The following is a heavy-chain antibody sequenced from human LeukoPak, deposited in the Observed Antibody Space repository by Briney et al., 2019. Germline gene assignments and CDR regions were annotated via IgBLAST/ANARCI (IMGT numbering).Heavy chain of an antibody. V-gene: IGHV1-69*13. Sequence: ASVKVSCKPSLGTFSSYAISWVRQAPGQGLEWMGGIIPIFGTANYAQKFQGRVTITADESTSTAYMELSSLRSEDTAVYYCATYGDYRDFDYWGQGTLVTVSS. CDR1: LGTFSSYA. CDR2: IIPIFGTA. D-gene: IGHD4-17*01. CDR3: ATYGDYRDFDY. J-gene: IGHJ4*02.